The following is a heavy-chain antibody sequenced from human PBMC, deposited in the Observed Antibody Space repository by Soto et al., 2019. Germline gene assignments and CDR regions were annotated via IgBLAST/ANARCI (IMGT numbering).Heavy chain of an antibody. D-gene: IGHD6-13*01. CDR1: GFSLSNAGLG. CDR2: IFSNDEK. J-gene: IGHJ5*02. CDR3: ASTYSTSWYWFDP. V-gene: IGHV2-26*04. Sequence: QVTVKGSGPVLVKPTETLTLTCTVSGFSLSNAGLGVSWIRQPPGKALEWLAHIFSNDEKSYSTSLKSRLTISKDTSKSQVVLTMTNMDPVDTATYYCASTYSTSWYWFDPWGQGILVTVSS.